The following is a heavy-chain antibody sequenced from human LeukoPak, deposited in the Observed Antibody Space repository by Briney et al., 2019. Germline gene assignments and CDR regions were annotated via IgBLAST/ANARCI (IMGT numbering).Heavy chain of an antibody. CDR1: GYTFTSYA. V-gene: IGHV1-3*01. CDR3: ARDLWDIVVAGVDTAMGVFDY. J-gene: IGHJ4*02. D-gene: IGHD5-18*01. CDR2: INPGNGNT. Sequence: GASVKVSCKASGYTFTSYAMHWVRQAPGQRLEWMGWINPGNGNTKYSQKFQGRVTITRDTSASTAYMELSSLRSEDTAVYYCARDLWDIVVAGVDTAMGVFDYWGQGTLVTVSS.